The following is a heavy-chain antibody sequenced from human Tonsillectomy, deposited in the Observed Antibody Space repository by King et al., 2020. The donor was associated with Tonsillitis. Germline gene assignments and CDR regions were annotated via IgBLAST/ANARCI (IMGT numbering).Heavy chain of an antibody. V-gene: IGHV3-11*05. D-gene: IGHD6-19*01. J-gene: IGHJ3*02. Sequence: VQLVESGGGLVKPGGSLRLSCAASGFTFSDYYMSWILQAPGKGLEWVSYISSSSSFTNYADSVKGRFTISRDNAKNSLFLQMNSLRAEDTAVYYCARAGQWLVQAFDIWGQGTMVTVSS. CDR3: ARAGQWLVQAFDI. CDR2: ISSSSSFT. CDR1: GFTFSDYY.